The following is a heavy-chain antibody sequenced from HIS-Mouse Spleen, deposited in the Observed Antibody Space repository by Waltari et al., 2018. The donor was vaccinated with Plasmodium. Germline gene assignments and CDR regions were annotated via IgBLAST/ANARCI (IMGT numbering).Heavy chain of an antibody. D-gene: IGHD6-6*01. J-gene: IGHJ3*02. Sequence: EVQLVESGGGLIQPGGSLRLSCAASGFTVSSHYMRWVRQAPGKGVEWVSVIYSGGSTYYADSVKGRFTISRDNSKNTLYLQMNSLRAEDTAVYYCARGMKSSSSAFDIWGQGTMVTVSS. CDR2: IYSGGST. V-gene: IGHV3-53*01. CDR3: ARGMKSSSSAFDI. CDR1: GFTVSSHY.